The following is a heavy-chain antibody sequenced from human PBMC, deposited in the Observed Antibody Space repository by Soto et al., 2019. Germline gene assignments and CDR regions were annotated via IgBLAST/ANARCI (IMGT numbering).Heavy chain of an antibody. CDR2: IIPIFGTA. D-gene: IGHD6-13*01. J-gene: IGHJ5*02. CDR3: ARSSTGGSGWFDP. CDR1: GGTFSSYA. Sequence: QVQLVQSGAEVKKPGSSVKVYCKASGGTFSSYAMSWVRQAPGQGLEWMGGIIPIFGTANYAQKFQGRVTITADESTSTAYMELSSLRSEDTAVYYCARSSTGGSGWFDPWGQRTLVTVSS. V-gene: IGHV1-69*01.